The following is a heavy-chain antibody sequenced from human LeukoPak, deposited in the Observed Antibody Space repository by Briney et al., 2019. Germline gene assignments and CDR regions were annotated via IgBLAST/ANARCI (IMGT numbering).Heavy chain of an antibody. CDR2: IKEDGSVK. CDR3: ARDRAYSTFDY. Sequence: GGSLRLSXAASGFTFRTSWMSWVGQAPGKGLEWVANIKEDGSVKNYVNSVKGRFTISRANAENSLYLQMNSLRAEDTAVYYCARDRAYSTFDYWGQGTLVTVSS. V-gene: IGHV3-7*01. D-gene: IGHD3-16*01. J-gene: IGHJ4*02. CDR1: GFTFRTSW.